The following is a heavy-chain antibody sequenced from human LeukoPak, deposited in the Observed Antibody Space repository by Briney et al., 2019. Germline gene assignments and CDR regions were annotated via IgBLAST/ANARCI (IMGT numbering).Heavy chain of an antibody. D-gene: IGHD2-2*01. CDR2: ISSSGSTI. V-gene: IGHV3-48*03. J-gene: IGHJ6*02. CDR1: GFTFSSYE. CDR3: ARAAVPAAPAYYYGMDV. Sequence: GGSLRLSCAAPGFTFSSYEMNWVRQAPGKGLEWVSYISSSGSTIYYADSVKGRFTISRDNAKNSLYLQMNSLRAEDTAVYYCARAAVPAAPAYYYGMDVWGQGTTVTVSS.